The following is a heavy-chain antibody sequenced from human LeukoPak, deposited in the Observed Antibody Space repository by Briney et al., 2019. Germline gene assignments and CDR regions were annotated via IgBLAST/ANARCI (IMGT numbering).Heavy chain of an antibody. D-gene: IGHD1-7*01. CDR2: IYYSGST. CDR1: GGSVSSGDYY. CDR3: AKGGWNYGWFDP. V-gene: IGHV4-30-4*08. J-gene: IGHJ5*02. Sequence: SETLSLTCTVSGGSVSSGDYYWSWIRQPPGKGLEWIGYIYYSGSTYYNPSLKSRVTVSLDTSKNQFSLKLSSVTAADTDVYYCAKGGWNYGWFDPWGQGTLVTVSS.